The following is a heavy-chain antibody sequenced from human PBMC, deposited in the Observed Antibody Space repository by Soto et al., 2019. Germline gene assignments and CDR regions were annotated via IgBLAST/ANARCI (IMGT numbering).Heavy chain of an antibody. CDR2: IYYSGST. Sequence: SENLSLTCTVSGGSISSYYWSWIRQPPGKGLEWIGYIYYSGSTNYNPSLKSRVTISVDTSKNQFSLKLSSVTAADTAVYYCARIAAAGTGFYYMDVWGKRTTVTGSS. CDR1: GGSISSYY. CDR3: ARIAAAGTGFYYMDV. V-gene: IGHV4-59*08. J-gene: IGHJ6*03. D-gene: IGHD6-13*01.